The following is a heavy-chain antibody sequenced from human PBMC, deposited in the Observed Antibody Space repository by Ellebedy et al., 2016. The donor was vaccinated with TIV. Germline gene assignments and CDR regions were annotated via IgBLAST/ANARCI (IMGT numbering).Heavy chain of an antibody. CDR1: GYSFTSYW. CDR3: AAVVPAAPFDY. J-gene: IGHJ4*02. D-gene: IGHD2-2*01. CDR2: IDPSDSYT. V-gene: IGHV5-10-1*01. Sequence: GESLKISXKGSGYSFTSYWISWVRQMPGKGLEWMGRIDPSDSYTNYSPSFQGHVTISADKSISTAYLQWSSLKASDTAMYYCAAVVPAAPFDYWGQGTLVTVSS.